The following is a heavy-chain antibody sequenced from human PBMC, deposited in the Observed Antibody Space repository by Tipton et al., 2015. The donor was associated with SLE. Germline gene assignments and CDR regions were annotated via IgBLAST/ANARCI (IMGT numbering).Heavy chain of an antibody. V-gene: IGHV4-59*12. CDR3: ARSLGSWKGDAFDI. CDR2: IYYSGST. Sequence: TLSLTCAVYGGSISSYYWSWIRQPPGKGLEWIGSIYYSGSTYYNPSLKSRVTISVDTSKNQFSLKLSSVTAADTAVYYCARSLGSWKGDAFDIWGQGTMVTVSS. D-gene: IGHD6-13*01. J-gene: IGHJ3*02. CDR1: GGSISSYY.